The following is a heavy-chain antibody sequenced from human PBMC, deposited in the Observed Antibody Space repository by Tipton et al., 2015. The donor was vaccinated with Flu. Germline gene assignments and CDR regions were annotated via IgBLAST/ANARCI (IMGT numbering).Heavy chain of an antibody. V-gene: IGHV3-9*01. J-gene: IGHJ4*02. CDR1: GFSFDDYA. CDR2: ISWNSGSI. CDR3: AKGGGEVGASG. D-gene: IGHD1-26*01. Sequence: SLRLSCAASGFSFDDYAMHWVRQAPGKGLEWVSGISWNSGSIGYADSVKGRFTISRDNAKNSLYLQMNSLRAEDTALYYCAKGGGEVGASGWGQGTLVTVSS.